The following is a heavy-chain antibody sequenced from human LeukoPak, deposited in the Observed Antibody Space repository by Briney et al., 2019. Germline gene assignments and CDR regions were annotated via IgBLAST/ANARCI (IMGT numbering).Heavy chain of an antibody. CDR2: INQSGST. D-gene: IGHD3-10*01. J-gene: IGHJ4*02. V-gene: IGHV4-34*01. Sequence: SETLSLTCAVYGGSFSGYYRGWIRQPPGKGLEWIGEINQSGSTNYNPSLKSRVTISVDTSKNQFSLKLSSVTAADTAVYYCARGYGSGSFYHHWGQGTLVTVSS. CDR3: ARGYGSGSFYHH. CDR1: GGSFSGYY.